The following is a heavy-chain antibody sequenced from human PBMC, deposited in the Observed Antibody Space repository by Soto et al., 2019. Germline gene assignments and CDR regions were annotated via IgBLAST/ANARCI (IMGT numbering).Heavy chain of an antibody. J-gene: IGHJ4*02. Sequence: EVQLVESGGGVVRPGGSLRLSCAASGFNFDEYGMTWVRQAPGKGLEWVSGLNWDGDDTGYADSVKGRFTISRDNAKNSLYLEMNSLRVEDTAIYYCARGYIAVAFSSGYWGQGTLVTVSS. D-gene: IGHD6-19*01. CDR3: ARGYIAVAFSSGY. V-gene: IGHV3-20*04. CDR1: GFNFDEYG. CDR2: LNWDGDDT.